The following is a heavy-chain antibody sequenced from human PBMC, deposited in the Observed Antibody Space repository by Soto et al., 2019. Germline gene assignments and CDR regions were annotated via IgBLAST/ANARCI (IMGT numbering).Heavy chain of an antibody. V-gene: IGHV1-69*04. CDR3: ARDRDYDSSGYYIPFDY. D-gene: IGHD3-22*01. J-gene: IGHJ4*02. CDR1: GGTFSSYT. Sequence: SVKVSCKASGGTFSSYTISWVRQAPGQGLEWMGRIIPILGIANYAQKFQGRVTITADKSTSTAYMELSSLRSEDTAVYYCARDRDYDSSGYYIPFDYWGQGTLVTVSS. CDR2: IIPILGIA.